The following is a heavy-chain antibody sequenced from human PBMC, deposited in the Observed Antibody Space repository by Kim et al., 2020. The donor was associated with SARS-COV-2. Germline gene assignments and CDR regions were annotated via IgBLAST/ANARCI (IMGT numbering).Heavy chain of an antibody. CDR3: ARLTMSGFTTNAFEI. CDR1: GYTFITYW. V-gene: IGHV5-10-1*01. CDR2: IDPSDSYT. D-gene: IGHD3-10*02. J-gene: IGHJ3*02. Sequence: GASLKISCKGSGYTFITYWISWVRQMPGKGLEWMGRIDPSDSYTNYSPSFQGHVTISADKSISTAYLQWSSLKASDTAIYYCARLTMSGFTTNAFEIWGQGTIVSVSS.